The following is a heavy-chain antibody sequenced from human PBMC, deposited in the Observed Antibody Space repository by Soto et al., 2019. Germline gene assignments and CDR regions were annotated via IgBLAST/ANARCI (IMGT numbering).Heavy chain of an antibody. D-gene: IGHD1-26*01. V-gene: IGHV3-74*01. Sequence: GSLRLSCAASGFTFSPFWMHWVRQVPGKGPVWVSRINSDGNSTSYADSVRGRFTISRDNAKNTLYLQMNSLRAEDTAVYYCAIEKVGATSIHVFDIWGQGTMVTVSS. CDR3: AIEKVGATSIHVFDI. CDR1: GFTFSPFW. CDR2: INSDGNST. J-gene: IGHJ3*02.